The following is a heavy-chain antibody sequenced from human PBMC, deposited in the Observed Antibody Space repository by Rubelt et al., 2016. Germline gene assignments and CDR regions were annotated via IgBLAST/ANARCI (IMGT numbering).Heavy chain of an antibody. D-gene: IGHD6-19*01. Sequence: ISSSSSTIYYADSVKGRFTISRDNAKNSLYLQMNSLRAEDTAVYYCARVSGWYRSGMDVWGQGTTVTVSS. CDR3: ARVSGWYRSGMDV. V-gene: IGHV3-48*04. CDR2: ISSSSSTI. J-gene: IGHJ6*02.